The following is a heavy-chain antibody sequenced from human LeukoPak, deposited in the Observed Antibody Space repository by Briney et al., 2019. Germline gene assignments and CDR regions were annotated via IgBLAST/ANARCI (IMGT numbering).Heavy chain of an antibody. CDR3: ARDQGRSGSYFPDAFDI. V-gene: IGHV3-23*01. D-gene: IGHD1-26*01. Sequence: GGSLRLSCATSGFTFSSYIMNWVRQAPGKGLEWVSAINSGGSTYYADSVKGRFTISRDNSKNTLYLQMNSLRAEDTAVYYCARDQGRSGSYFPDAFDIWGQGTMVTVSS. CDR2: INSGGST. CDR1: GFTFSSYI. J-gene: IGHJ3*02.